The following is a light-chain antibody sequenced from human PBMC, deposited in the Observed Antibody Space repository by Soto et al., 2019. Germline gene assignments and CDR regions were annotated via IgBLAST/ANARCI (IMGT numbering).Light chain of an antibody. Sequence: RVMTQSPATLSVSPGERVTLSCRASQAISNNLAWYQQKPGQAPRLLIFDASTRATGIPARFSGSGSGTEFTLTISSLQSEDFAVYYCQQANDLPPTFGQGTRV. CDR2: DAS. CDR1: QAISNN. J-gene: IGKJ1*01. CDR3: QQANDLPPT. V-gene: IGKV3-15*01.